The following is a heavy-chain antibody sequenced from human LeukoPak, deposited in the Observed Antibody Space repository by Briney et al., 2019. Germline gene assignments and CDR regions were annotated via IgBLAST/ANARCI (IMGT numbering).Heavy chain of an antibody. Sequence: GESLKISCASSGFTFSSYAMSWVRQAPGKGLEWVSAISGSGGSTYYADSVKGRFTISRDNSKNTLYLQMNSLRAEDTAVYYCAKFVHIAFDIWGQGTMVTVSS. CDR2: ISGSGGST. J-gene: IGHJ3*02. CDR3: AKFVHIAFDI. V-gene: IGHV3-23*01. D-gene: IGHD1-1*01. CDR1: GFTFSSYA.